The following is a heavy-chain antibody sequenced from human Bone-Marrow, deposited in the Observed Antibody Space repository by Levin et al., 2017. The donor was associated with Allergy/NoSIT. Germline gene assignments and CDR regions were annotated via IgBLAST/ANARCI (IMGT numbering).Heavy chain of an antibody. J-gene: IGHJ4*02. Sequence: ASVKVSCKVSGYTLTELSMHWVRQAPGKGLEWMGGFDPEDGETIYAQKFQGRVTMTEDTSTDTAYMELSSLRSEDTAVYYCATDPVAVAGNVSDYWGQGTLVTVSS. CDR3: ATDPVAVAGNVSDY. CDR1: GYTLTELS. V-gene: IGHV1-24*01. D-gene: IGHD6-19*01. CDR2: FDPEDGET.